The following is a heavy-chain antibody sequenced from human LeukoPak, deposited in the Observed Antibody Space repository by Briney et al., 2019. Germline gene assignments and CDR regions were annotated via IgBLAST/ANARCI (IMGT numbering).Heavy chain of an antibody. D-gene: IGHD4-17*01. CDR1: GYTFSDYY. V-gene: IGHV1-2*02. J-gene: IGHJ3*02. CDR3: ARESFTTVTSATDAFDI. Sequence: ASVKVSYKASGYTFSDYYIHWVRQAPGQGLEWMGWINPNSGGTNSAQKFQGRVTMTRDTSISTAYMELGRLRSDDTAVYYCARESFTTVTSATDAFDIWGQGTMVTVSS. CDR2: INPNSGGT.